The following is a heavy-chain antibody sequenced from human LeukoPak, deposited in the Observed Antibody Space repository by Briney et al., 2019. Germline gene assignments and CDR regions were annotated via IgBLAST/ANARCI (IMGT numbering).Heavy chain of an antibody. CDR2: VNSDGSST. CDR1: GFTFTRYW. V-gene: IGHV3-74*01. Sequence: GGSLRLSCAASGFTFTRYWMHWVRQAPGKGLVWVSRVNSDGSSTTYADSVKGRFTISRDNAKNTLYLRMSSLRAEDTAVYYCAREDSHLRVAFDMWGQGTMVTVSS. J-gene: IGHJ3*02. D-gene: IGHD2-15*01. CDR3: AREDSHLRVAFDM.